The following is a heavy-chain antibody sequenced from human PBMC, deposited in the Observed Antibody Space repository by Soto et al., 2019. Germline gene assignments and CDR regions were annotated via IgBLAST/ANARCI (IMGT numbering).Heavy chain of an antibody. D-gene: IGHD3-3*01. CDR3: ARNPPEDYDFWSGYYIPYYYYYMDV. CDR2: IKQDGSEK. Sequence: GGSLRLSCAASGFTFSSYWMSWVRQAPGKGLEWVANIKQDGSEKYYVDSVKGRFTISRDNAKNSPYLQMNSLRAEDTAVYYCARNPPEDYDFWSGYYIPYYYYYMDVWGKGTTVTVSS. V-gene: IGHV3-7*01. CDR1: GFTFSSYW. J-gene: IGHJ6*03.